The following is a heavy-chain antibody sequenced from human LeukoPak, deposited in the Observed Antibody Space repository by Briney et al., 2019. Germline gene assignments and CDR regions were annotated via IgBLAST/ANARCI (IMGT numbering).Heavy chain of an antibody. CDR3: ATQNFDY. J-gene: IGHJ4*02. Sequence: GGSLRLSCAASGFTLSSYAMSWVRQAPGQGLKWVPTISDSGGSTYYADSVKGRFTLSRDNSKSTLSLQMNSLRADDTAVYYCATQNFDYWGQGTLVTVSS. CDR2: ISDSGGST. V-gene: IGHV3-23*01. CDR1: GFTLSSYA.